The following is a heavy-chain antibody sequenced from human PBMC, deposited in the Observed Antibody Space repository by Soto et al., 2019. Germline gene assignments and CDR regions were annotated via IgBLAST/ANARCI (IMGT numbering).Heavy chain of an antibody. Sequence: GESLKISCKASGYNFAAYWIGWVRQVPGKGLEWMAIIYPGDSETRYSPSFQGQVTISADKSISTAYLQWSSLKASDTAMYYCASQGNDAEGFDYWAHGTLVTVSS. J-gene: IGHJ4*01. CDR1: GYNFAAYW. V-gene: IGHV5-51*01. D-gene: IGHD5-12*01. CDR3: ASQGNDAEGFDY. CDR2: IYPGDSET.